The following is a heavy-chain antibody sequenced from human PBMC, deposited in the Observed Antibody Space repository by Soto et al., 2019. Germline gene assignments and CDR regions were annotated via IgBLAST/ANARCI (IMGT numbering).Heavy chain of an antibody. J-gene: IGHJ5*02. CDR3: ARDLRSTYYYDSSAYYRWFDP. CDR2: IWFDGSSK. V-gene: IGHV3-33*01. CDR1: GFTFSSHG. D-gene: IGHD3-22*01. Sequence: QVQLVESGGGVVQPGRSLRLSCAASGFTFSSHGMHWVRQAPVKGLEWVAVIWFDGSSKYYADSVKGRFTISRDNSKNTLYLQMNSLRAEDTAVYYCARDLRSTYYYDSSAYYRWFDPWGQGTLVTVSS.